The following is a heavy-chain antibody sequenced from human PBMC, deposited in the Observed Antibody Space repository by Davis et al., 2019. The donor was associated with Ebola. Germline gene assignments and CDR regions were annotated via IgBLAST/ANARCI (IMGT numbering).Heavy chain of an antibody. V-gene: IGHV3-23*01. CDR2: LGLGADT. CDR1: GFAFSNFA. Sequence: GESLKISCAASGFAFSNFAMNWVRQAPGKGLEWVSTLGLGADTYYADSVKGRFTISRDNSKNTLYLQMNSLRVEDTAIYYCAKDTSNVWFDVWGQGTMVTVSS. D-gene: IGHD6-19*01. J-gene: IGHJ3*01. CDR3: AKDTSNVWFDV.